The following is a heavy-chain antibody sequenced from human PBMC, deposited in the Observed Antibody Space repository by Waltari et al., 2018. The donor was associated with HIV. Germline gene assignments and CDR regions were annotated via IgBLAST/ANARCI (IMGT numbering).Heavy chain of an antibody. CDR3: ARQRQQPSVAWFDP. CDR2: VYYSGIP. J-gene: IGHJ5*02. Sequence: QVQLRESGPGLVKPSETLSLTCTVSGGSITSYYWSWIRQPPGKGLEWIGYVYYSGIPKNNPSLTSRLTISVDRSKNQFSLKVNSVTAADTAVYYCARQRQQPSVAWFDPWGQGTLVTVSS. CDR1: GGSITSYY. D-gene: IGHD6-13*01. V-gene: IGHV4-59*01.